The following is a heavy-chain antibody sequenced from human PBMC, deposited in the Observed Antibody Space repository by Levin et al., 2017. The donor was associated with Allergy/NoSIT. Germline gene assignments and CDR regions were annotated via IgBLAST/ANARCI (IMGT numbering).Heavy chain of an antibody. Sequence: SQTLSLTCTVSGDSISSYYWSWLRQPPGRGLEWIGYIHYDGNTNYNPSLKSRITISLDTSKNEFSLKLRSVTAADTAVYYCAREYGGDWYFDLWGRGTLVTVSS. J-gene: IGHJ2*01. CDR1: GDSISSYY. D-gene: IGHD2-21*01. CDR2: IHYDGNT. CDR3: AREYGGDWYFDL. V-gene: IGHV4-59*01.